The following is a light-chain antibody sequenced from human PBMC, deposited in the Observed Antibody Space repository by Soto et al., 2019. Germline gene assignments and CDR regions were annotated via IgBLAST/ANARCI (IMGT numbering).Light chain of an antibody. J-gene: IGKJ3*01. Sequence: ILLTQSPATLSVSPGERATFSCRASESVGRSLAWYQHKPGQAPRLPIFDASVTASGVPARFSGSGSGTQFTLTVSSLQSEDFAVYYCQQYKDWPPITFGPGTKVDIK. V-gene: IGKV3-15*01. CDR2: DAS. CDR3: QQYKDWPPIT. CDR1: ESVGRS.